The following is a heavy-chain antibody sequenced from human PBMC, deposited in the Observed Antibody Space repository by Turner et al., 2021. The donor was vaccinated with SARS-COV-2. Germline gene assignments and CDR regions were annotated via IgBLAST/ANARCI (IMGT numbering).Heavy chain of an antibody. CDR2: IYYSGST. CDR3: ARPNTYYYGSGVSHGKSHNWFDP. V-gene: IGHV4-39*01. D-gene: IGHD3-10*01. J-gene: IGHJ5*02. Sequence: QLQLQESGPGLVKPSETLSLTCTVSGGSISSSSYYWGWIRQPPGKGLEWIGSIYYSGSTYYNPSLKSRVTISVDTSKNQFSLKLSSVTAADTAVYYCARPNTYYYGSGVSHGKSHNWFDPWGQGTLVTVSS. CDR1: GGSISSSSYY.